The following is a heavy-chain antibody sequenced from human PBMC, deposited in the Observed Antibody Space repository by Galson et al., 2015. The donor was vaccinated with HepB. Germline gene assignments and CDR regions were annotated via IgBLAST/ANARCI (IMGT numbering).Heavy chain of an antibody. D-gene: IGHD3-22*01. V-gene: IGHV1-69*13. CDR3: ARPSLVVTGYYYYYMDV. Sequence: SVKVSCKASGGTFSSYTISWVRQAPGQGLEWMGRIIPIFGTANYAQKFQGRVTITADESTSTAYTELSSLRSEDTAVYYCARPSLVVTGYYYYYMDVWGKGTTVTVSS. J-gene: IGHJ6*03. CDR2: IIPIFGTA. CDR1: GGTFSSYT.